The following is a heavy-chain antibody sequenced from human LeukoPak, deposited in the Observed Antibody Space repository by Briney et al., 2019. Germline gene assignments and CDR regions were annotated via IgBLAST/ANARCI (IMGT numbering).Heavy chain of an antibody. J-gene: IGHJ4*02. V-gene: IGHV4-59*01. CDR1: GGTISRYY. CDR3: ARGPTRNYFDY. Sequence: SETLSLTCTVSGGTISRYYWSWIRQPPGKGLEWIGYIYYSGSTNYNPSLKSRVTISVDTSENQFSLKLSSVTAADTAVYYCARGPTRNYFDYWGQGTLVTVSS. CDR2: IYYSGST.